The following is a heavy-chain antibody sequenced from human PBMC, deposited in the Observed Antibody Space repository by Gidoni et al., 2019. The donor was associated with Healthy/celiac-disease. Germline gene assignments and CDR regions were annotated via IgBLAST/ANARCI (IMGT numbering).Heavy chain of an antibody. D-gene: IGHD3-22*01. CDR3: ASYDSSGYYRFDY. CDR1: GGSISSGRYY. CDR2: IYTSGST. V-gene: IGHV4-61*02. Sequence: QVQLQESGPGLVKPSQTLSLTCTVSGGSISSGRYYWSWIRQPAGKGLEWIGRIYTSGSTNYNPSLKSRVTISVDTSKNQFSLKLSSVTAADTAVYYCASYDSSGYYRFDYWGQGTLVTVSS. J-gene: IGHJ4*02.